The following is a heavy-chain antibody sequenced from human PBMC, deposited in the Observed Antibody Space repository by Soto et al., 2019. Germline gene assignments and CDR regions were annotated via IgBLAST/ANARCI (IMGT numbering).Heavy chain of an antibody. D-gene: IGHD3-10*01. CDR2: GYYSGST. CDR1: GTSMGGHF. Sequence: TSETLSLTCTVSGTSMGGHFWSWMRQPPGKGLEWIGYGYYSGSTLYNPSLKSRVTISLDTSKNHFSLRLNSVTSADTAVYYCARGVYLSLVRTGWFDPWGQGTLVTVSS. J-gene: IGHJ5*02. V-gene: IGHV4-59*11. CDR3: ARGVYLSLVRTGWFDP.